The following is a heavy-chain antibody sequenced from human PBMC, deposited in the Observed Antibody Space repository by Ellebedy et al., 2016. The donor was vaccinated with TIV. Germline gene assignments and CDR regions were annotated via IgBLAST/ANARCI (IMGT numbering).Heavy chain of an antibody. D-gene: IGHD1-14*01. CDR3: ARGARKGGNWFDP. Sequence: PGGSLRLSCAASGFTFSSYWMHWVRQALGKGLVWVSRINSDGSSTSYADPVKGRFTISRDNAKNTLYLQMNSLRAEDTAVYYCARGARKGGNWFDPWGQGTLVTVSS. J-gene: IGHJ5*02. CDR1: GFTFSSYW. CDR2: INSDGSST. V-gene: IGHV3-74*01.